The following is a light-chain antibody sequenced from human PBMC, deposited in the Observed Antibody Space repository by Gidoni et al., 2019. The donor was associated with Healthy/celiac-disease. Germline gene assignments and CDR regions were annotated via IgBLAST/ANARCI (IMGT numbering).Light chain of an antibody. V-gene: IGKV1-39*01. CDR3: PQSYSTPRLFT. CDR1: QSISSY. CDR2: AAS. J-gene: IGKJ3*01. Sequence: DIQMTQSPFSLSASVGDRVTITCRASQSISSYLNWYQQKPGKAPKLLIYAASSLQSGVPSRFSGSGSGTDFTLTISSLQPEDFATYFCPQSYSTPRLFTFGPXTKVDIK.